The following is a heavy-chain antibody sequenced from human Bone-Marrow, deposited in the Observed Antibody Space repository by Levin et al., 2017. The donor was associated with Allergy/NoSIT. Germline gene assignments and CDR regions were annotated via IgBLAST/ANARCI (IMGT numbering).Heavy chain of an antibody. Sequence: GGSLRLSCAASGFTFSGYWMHWVRQVPGKGLVWVSHINSDGSNTNYADAVKGRFTISRDNAKNTMDLQMNSLRAEDTAVYYCVRGACSSTSCLDSWGQGTLLTVSS. D-gene: IGHD2-2*01. CDR2: INSDGSNT. V-gene: IGHV3-74*01. CDR3: VRGACSSTSCLDS. CDR1: GFTFSGYW. J-gene: IGHJ4*02.